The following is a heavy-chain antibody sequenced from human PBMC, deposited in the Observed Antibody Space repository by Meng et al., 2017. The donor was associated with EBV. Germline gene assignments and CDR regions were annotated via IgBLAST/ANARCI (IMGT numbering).Heavy chain of an antibody. CDR3: ARLSSPFTMSITGFDITEY. J-gene: IGHJ4*02. V-gene: IGHV4-39*01. CDR1: GDSISSNNHH. Sequence: QLQLQESGPGLVXXXXXLXLTXXXSGDSISSNNHHWALIRQPPGKGLEWIGSIYYSGSAYYNPSLKSRVTISVDTSKNQFSLKLGSVTAADTAVYYCARLSSPFTMSITGFDITEYWGQGTLVTVSS. D-gene: IGHD3-10*02. CDR2: IYYSGSA.